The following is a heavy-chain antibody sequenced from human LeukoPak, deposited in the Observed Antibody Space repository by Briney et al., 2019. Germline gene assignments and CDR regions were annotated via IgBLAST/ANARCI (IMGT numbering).Heavy chain of an antibody. CDR1: GYTFTSYG. J-gene: IGHJ6*02. CDR3: ARPQKLGLWYPAAHYYYYGMDV. CDR2: ISAYNGST. V-gene: IGHV1-18*01. D-gene: IGHD5-12*01. Sequence: GASVKVSCKASGYTFTSYGISWVRQAPGQGLEWMGWISAYNGSTNYAQKLQGRVTMTTDTSTSTAYMELRSLRSDDTAVYYCARPQKLGLWYPAAHYYYYGMDVWGQGTTVTVSS.